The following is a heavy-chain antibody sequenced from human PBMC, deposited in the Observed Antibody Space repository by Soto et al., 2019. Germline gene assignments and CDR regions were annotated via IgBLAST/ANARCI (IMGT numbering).Heavy chain of an antibody. CDR3: ARDRTAAGGKWNLYYYYWDGIGV. V-gene: IGHV3-30-3*01. CDR1: GFTFSSYA. CDR2: ISYDGSNK. Sequence: QVQLVESGGGVVQPGRSLRLSCAASGFTFSSYAIHWVRQAPGKGLEWVAVISYDGSNKYYADSVKGRFTISRDNSKKALYLQRNSLSAGDTAVYCCARDRTAAGGKWNLYYYYWDGIGVWGQGPTVSVSS. D-gene: IGHD6-13*01. J-gene: IGHJ6*02.